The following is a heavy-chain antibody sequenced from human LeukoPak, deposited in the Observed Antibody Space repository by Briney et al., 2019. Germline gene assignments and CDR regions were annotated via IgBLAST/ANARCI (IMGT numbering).Heavy chain of an antibody. CDR1: GGSFSGYY. J-gene: IGHJ6*02. CDR3: ARHYSAVAGIIPAYYYGMDV. V-gene: IGHV4-34*01. CDR2: INHSGST. D-gene: IGHD6-19*01. Sequence: PSETLSLTCAVSGGSFSGYYWSWIRQPPGKGLEWIGEINHSGSTNYNPSLKSRVTISVDTSKSQFSLKLRSVTAADTAVYYCARHYSAVAGIIPAYYYGMDVWGQGTTVTVSS.